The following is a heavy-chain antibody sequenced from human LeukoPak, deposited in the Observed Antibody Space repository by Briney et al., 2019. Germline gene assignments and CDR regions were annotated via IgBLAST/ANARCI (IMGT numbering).Heavy chain of an antibody. CDR1: GFTFSSYS. CDR2: ISSSSSYI. J-gene: IGHJ4*02. CDR3: ARDALYSGSSSFDY. Sequence: AGGSLRLSCAASGFTFSSYSMNWVRQAPGKGLEWVSSISSSSSYIYYADSVKGRFTTSRDNAKNSLYLQMNSLRAEDTAVYYCARDALYSGSSSFDYWGQGTLVTVSS. V-gene: IGHV3-21*01. D-gene: IGHD1-26*01.